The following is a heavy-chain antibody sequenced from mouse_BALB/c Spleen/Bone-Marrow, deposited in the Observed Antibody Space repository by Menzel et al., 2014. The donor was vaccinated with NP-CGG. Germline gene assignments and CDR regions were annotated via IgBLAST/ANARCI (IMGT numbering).Heavy chain of an antibody. V-gene: IGHV1-55*01. J-gene: IGHJ2*01. Sequence: VKLMESGAELVKPGTSVKMSCKASGYTFTSYWMHWVKQRPGQGLEWIGDIYPGSDSINYNEKFKNKATLTVDTSSSTAYMHLSSLTSEDSAVYFCASGDYWGQGTTLTVSS. CDR1: GYTFTSYW. CDR3: ASGDY. CDR2: IYPGSDSI.